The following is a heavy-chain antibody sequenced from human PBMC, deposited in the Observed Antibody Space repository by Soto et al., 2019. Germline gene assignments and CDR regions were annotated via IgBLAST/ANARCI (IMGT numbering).Heavy chain of an antibody. Sequence: QMQLQESGPGLVKPSETLSLTCTVSGGSISSYYWSWIRQPPGKGLEWIGYIYYSGSTNYNPSLKSRVTISVDTSKNQFSLKLSSVTAADTAVYYCARSRYSGYDSLDYWGQGTLVTVSS. CDR1: GGSISSYY. CDR3: ARSRYSGYDSLDY. V-gene: IGHV4-59*08. D-gene: IGHD5-12*01. J-gene: IGHJ4*02. CDR2: IYYSGST.